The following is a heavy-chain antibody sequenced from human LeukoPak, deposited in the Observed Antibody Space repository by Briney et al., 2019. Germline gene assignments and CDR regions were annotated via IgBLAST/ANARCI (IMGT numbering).Heavy chain of an antibody. V-gene: IGHV4-39*01. CDR2: IYYSVST. J-gene: IGHJ4*02. CDR3: ARRGAYAGSYYFDN. D-gene: IGHD1-26*01. Sequence: SEALSLTCTVSGDSISSSTYYWGWIRQPPGKGLEWIGSIYYSVSTYYNPSLKSRVTISVDTSKNQFSLKLSSVTAADTAVYYCARRGAYAGSYYFDNWGREPWSPSPQ. CDR1: GDSISSSTYY.